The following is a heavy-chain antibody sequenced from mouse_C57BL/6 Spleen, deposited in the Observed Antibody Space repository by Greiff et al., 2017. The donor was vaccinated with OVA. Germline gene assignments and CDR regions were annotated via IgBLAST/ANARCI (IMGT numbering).Heavy chain of an antibody. J-gene: IGHJ4*01. D-gene: IGHD2-3*01. CDR1: GYTFTSYW. CDR2: IDPSDSYT. CDR3: ARKGDGYYGGAMDY. V-gene: IGHV1-59*01. Sequence: VQLQQPGAELVRPGTSVKLSCKASGYTFTSYWMHWVKQRPGQGLEWIGVIDPSDSYTNSNQKFKGKATLTVDTSSSTAYMQLSSLTSEDSAVYYCARKGDGYYGGAMDYWGQGTSVTVSS.